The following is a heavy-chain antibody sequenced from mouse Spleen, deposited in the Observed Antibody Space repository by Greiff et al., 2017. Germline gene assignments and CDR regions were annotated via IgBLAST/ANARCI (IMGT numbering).Heavy chain of an antibody. V-gene: IGHV2-2*02. Sequence: VKLVESGPGLVQPSQSLSITCTVSGFSLTSYGVHWVRQSPGKGLEWLGVIWSGGSTDYNAAFISRLSISKDNSKSQVFFKMNSLQANDTAIYYCARGGYYGSSYAMDYWGQGTSVTVSS. CDR3: ARGGYYGSSYAMDY. D-gene: IGHD1-1*01. CDR1: GFSLTSYG. CDR2: IWSGGST. J-gene: IGHJ4*01.